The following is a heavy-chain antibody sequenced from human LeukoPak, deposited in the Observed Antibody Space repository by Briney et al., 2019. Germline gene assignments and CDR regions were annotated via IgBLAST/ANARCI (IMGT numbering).Heavy chain of an antibody. V-gene: IGHV3-33*01. CDR2: IWYDGSNK. CDR3: ARGPSAYDFWSGRKYYFDY. CDR1: GFTFSSYG. Sequence: GGSLRLSCAASGFTFSSYGMHWVRQAPGKGLEWVAVIWYDGSNKYYADSVKGRFTISRDNSKNTLYLQMNSLRAEDTAVYYCARGPSAYDFWSGRKYYFDYWGQGTLVTVSS. J-gene: IGHJ4*02. D-gene: IGHD3-3*01.